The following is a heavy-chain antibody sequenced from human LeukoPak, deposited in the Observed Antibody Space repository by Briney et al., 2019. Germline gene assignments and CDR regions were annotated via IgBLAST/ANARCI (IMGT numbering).Heavy chain of an antibody. CDR1: GFTFSSYA. CDR2: ISGSGGST. D-gene: IGHD3-22*01. J-gene: IGHJ6*02. CDR3: AKTGGYYDSSGYYYSDYYYGMDV. Sequence: GALRLSCAASGFTFSSYAMSWVRQAPGKGLEWVSAISGSGGSTYYADSVKGRFTISRDNSNNTLYLQMNSLRAEDTAVYYCAKTGGYYDSSGYYYSDYYYGMDVWGQGTTVTVSS. V-gene: IGHV3-23*01.